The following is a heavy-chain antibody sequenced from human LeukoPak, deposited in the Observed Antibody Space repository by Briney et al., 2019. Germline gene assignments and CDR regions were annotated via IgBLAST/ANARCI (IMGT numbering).Heavy chain of an antibody. J-gene: IGHJ4*02. CDR1: GFTFSGAW. CDR2: IKSKSVGGII. V-gene: IGHV3-15*01. Sequence: GGSLRLSCAASGFTFSGAWMTWVRQAPGKGLEWVGRIKSKSVGGIIEYATPVKGRFTISRDDSKDTVYLQMNSLTSEDTAVYYCTTERIWGQGTQVTVSS. CDR3: TTERI.